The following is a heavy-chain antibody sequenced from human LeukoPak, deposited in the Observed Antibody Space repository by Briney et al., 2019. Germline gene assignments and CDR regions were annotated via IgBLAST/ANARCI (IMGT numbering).Heavy chain of an antibody. V-gene: IGHV3-11*01. J-gene: IGHJ4*02. Sequence: GGSLRLSCAASGFTFSDYYMSWIRQAPGKGLEWVSYISSSGSTIYYADSVKGRFTISRDNAKNLLYLQMNSLRAEDTAVYYCARDQALGVVVADYYFDYWGQGTLVTVSS. CDR3: ARDQALGVVVADYYFDY. D-gene: IGHD2-15*01. CDR2: ISSSGSTI. CDR1: GFTFSDYY.